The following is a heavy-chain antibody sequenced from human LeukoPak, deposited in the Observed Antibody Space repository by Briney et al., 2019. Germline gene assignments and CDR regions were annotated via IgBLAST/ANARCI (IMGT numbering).Heavy chain of an antibody. V-gene: IGHV1-69*05. J-gene: IGHJ4*02. CDR2: IIPIFGTA. CDR1: GGTFSSYA. D-gene: IGHD3-16*02. CDR3: ARGLNYDYVWGSYRYGSFDY. Sequence: SVKVSCKASGGTFSSYAISWVRQAPGQGLEWVGGIIPIFGTANYAQKFQGRVTITTDESTSTAYMELSSLRSEDTAVYYCARGLNYDYVWGSYRYGSFDYWGQGTLVTVSS.